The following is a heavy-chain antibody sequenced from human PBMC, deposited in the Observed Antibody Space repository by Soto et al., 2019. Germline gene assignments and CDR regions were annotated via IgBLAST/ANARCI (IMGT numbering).Heavy chain of an antibody. V-gene: IGHV3-7*01. Sequence: GGSLRLSCAASGFTFSRYWMNWVRQAPGKGLEWVANIKQDGTEKNYVDSVKGRFTISRDNARKSLYLQMDSLRAEDTAVYFCARGDTPMITGMDSFDIWGQGTMVTVSS. J-gene: IGHJ3*02. CDR2: IKQDGTEK. CDR3: ARGDTPMITGMDSFDI. CDR1: GFTFSRYW. D-gene: IGHD5-18*01.